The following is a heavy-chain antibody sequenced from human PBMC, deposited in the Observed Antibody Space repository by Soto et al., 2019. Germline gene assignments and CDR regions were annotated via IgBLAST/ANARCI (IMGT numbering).Heavy chain of an antibody. J-gene: IGHJ3*02. CDR1: GGSISSSNYY. Sequence: PSETLSLTCTVSGGSISSSNYYWGWIRQPPGKGLEWIGSIFYSGITYHNPSLKSRVTISVDTSKNQFSLNLSSVTAADTAVYYCARPPTAILDAFDIRGLGTMVTVSS. D-gene: IGHD5-18*01. V-gene: IGHV4-39*01. CDR3: ARPPTAILDAFDI. CDR2: IFYSGIT.